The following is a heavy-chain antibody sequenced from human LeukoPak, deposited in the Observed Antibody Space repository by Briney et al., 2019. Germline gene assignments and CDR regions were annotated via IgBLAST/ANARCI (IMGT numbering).Heavy chain of an antibody. Sequence: PGGSLRLSCAASGFTFDDYAMHWVRQAPGKGLEWVSGISWNSGSIGYADSVKGRFTISRDNAKNTLYLQMNSLRAEDTAVYYCAKVRAAAGDFFDYWGQGTLVTVSS. J-gene: IGHJ4*02. D-gene: IGHD6-13*01. CDR3: AKVRAAAGDFFDY. V-gene: IGHV3-9*01. CDR2: ISWNSGSI. CDR1: GFTFDDYA.